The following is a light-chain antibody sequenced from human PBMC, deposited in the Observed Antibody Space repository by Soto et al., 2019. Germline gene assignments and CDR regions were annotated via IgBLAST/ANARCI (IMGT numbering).Light chain of an antibody. CDR1: SXDVGSYNL. Sequence: QSVLTQPASVSGSPGQSVTISCTGTSXDVGSYNLVSWYQQHPGKAPKLMIYEGSKRPSGVSNRFSGSKSGNTASLTISGLQAEDEADYYCISYTDRQSYLFGTGTKVTVL. CDR3: ISYTDRQSYL. V-gene: IGLV2-14*02. CDR2: EGS. J-gene: IGLJ1*01.